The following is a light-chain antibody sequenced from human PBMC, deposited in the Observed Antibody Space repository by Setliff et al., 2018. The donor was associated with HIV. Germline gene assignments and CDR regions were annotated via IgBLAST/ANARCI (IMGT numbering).Light chain of an antibody. J-gene: IGLJ1*01. CDR3: CSYAARQTSYV. V-gene: IGLV2-14*03. Sequence: SVLTQPASVSGSPGQSITISCSGTNSDIGSHDYVSWYQQHPGKAPKLIIFSVTYRPSGVSDRFSGSRSGNTASLTISGLQADDEAYYYCCSYAARQTSYVFGTGTKV. CDR2: SVT. CDR1: NSDIGSHDY.